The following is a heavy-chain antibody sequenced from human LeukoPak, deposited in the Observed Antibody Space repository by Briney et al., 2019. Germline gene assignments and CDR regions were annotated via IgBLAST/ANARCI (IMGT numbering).Heavy chain of an antibody. CDR1: GFTFSSYW. CDR2: IKQDGSEK. D-gene: IGHD2-15*01. V-gene: IGHV3-7*01. Sequence: AGGSLRLXCAASGFTFSSYWMSWVRQAPGKGLEWVANIKQDGSEKYYVDSVKGRFTISRDNAKNSLYLQMNSLRAEDTAVCYCARRFVVVAAQDAFDIWGQGTMVTVSS. CDR3: ARRFVVVAAQDAFDI. J-gene: IGHJ3*02.